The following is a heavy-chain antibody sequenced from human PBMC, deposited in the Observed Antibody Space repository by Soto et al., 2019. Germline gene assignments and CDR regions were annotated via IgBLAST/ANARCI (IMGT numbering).Heavy chain of an antibody. J-gene: IGHJ4*02. D-gene: IGHD6-19*01. CDR2: ISGSSRYT. CDR3: ERHTSGWHCYVY. V-gene: IGHV3-11*06. Sequence: GGSLRLSCAASGFNFGDHYMNWIRQAPGKGLEWVSYISGSSRYTNFADSVKGRFTISRDNAKNSLYLQMNSLRAEDTAVYYCERHTSGWHCYVYWGQGTPVTVSS. CDR1: GFNFGDHY.